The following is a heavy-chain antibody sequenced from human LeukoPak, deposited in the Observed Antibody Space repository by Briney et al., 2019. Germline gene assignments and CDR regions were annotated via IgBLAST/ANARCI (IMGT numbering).Heavy chain of an antibody. CDR2: INSDGGGA. CDR3: ARDVPHNWFDT. V-gene: IGHV3-74*01. J-gene: IGHJ5*02. CDR1: GVTFCNNW. Sequence: GGSLRLSCAASGVTFCNNWRNWVRQGPGKGLVWISRINSDGGGAIYADSVKGRFTVSRDNAKNTLYLQMNSLRAEDTAVYYCARDVPHNWFDTWGQGTLVTVSS.